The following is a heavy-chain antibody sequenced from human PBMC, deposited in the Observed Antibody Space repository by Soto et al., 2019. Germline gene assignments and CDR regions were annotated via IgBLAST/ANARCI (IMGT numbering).Heavy chain of an antibody. D-gene: IGHD6-19*01. Sequence: ASVKVSCKASGYTFTSYAMHWVRQAPGQRLEWMGWINAGNGNTKYSQKFQGRVTITRDTSASTAYMELSSLRSEDTAVYYCARDMAVAGTGDYWGQGTLVTVSS. CDR2: INAGNGNT. J-gene: IGHJ4*02. V-gene: IGHV1-3*01. CDR1: GYTFTSYA. CDR3: ARDMAVAGTGDY.